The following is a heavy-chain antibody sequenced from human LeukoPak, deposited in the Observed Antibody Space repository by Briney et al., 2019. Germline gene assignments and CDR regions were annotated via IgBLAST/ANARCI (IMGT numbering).Heavy chain of an antibody. CDR2: IATYNGKT. V-gene: IGHV1-18*01. CDR1: GYTFSSYG. J-gene: IGHJ5*02. D-gene: IGHD6-13*01. Sequence: ASVKVSCKASGYTFSSYGISWVRQAPGQGLEWMGWIATYNGKTKYAEKVQGRVTMTTDTSTTTAYMELRTLRSDDTAVYYCARDMVGLAADGNWFDPWGQGPLVTVSS. CDR3: ARDMVGLAADGNWFDP.